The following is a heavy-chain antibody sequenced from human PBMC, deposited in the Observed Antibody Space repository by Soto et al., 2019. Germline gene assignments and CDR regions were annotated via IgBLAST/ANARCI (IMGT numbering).Heavy chain of an antibody. CDR1: GFTFSSYG. J-gene: IGHJ5*02. Sequence: GGSLRLSCAASGFTFSSYGMHWVRQAPGKGLEWVAVISYDGSNKYYADSVKGRYTISRDNSKNTLYLQMNSLRAEDTAVYYCAKDVYGSGSYYSNWFDPWGQGTLVTVSS. V-gene: IGHV3-30*18. CDR2: ISYDGSNK. CDR3: AKDVYGSGSYYSNWFDP. D-gene: IGHD3-10*01.